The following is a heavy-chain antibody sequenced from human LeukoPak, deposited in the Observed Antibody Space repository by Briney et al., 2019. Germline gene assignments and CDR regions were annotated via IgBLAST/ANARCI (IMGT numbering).Heavy chain of an antibody. J-gene: IGHJ4*02. V-gene: IGHV5-51*01. CDR1: GYSFTSYR. CDR2: IYPGDSDT. Sequence: GESLKISCKGSGYSFTSYRIGWVRQMPGKGLEWMGIIYPGDSDTRYSPSFQGQVTISADKSISTAYLQWSSLKASDTAMYYCAKSYSYGYDYFDYWGQGTLVTASS. D-gene: IGHD5-18*01. CDR3: AKSYSYGYDYFDY.